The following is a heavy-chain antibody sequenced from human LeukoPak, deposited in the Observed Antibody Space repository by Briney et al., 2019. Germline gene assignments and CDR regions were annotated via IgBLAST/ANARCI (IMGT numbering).Heavy chain of an antibody. J-gene: IGHJ4*02. Sequence: SVKLSCKASGGTFSSYAISWVRQAPGQGLEWMGRIIPIFGTANYAQKFQGRVTITTDESTSTAYLELSSLRSEDTAVYYCARDGGYNFPFDYWGQGTLVTVSS. CDR3: ARDGGYNFPFDY. V-gene: IGHV1-69*05. CDR2: IIPIFGTA. CDR1: GGTFSSYA. D-gene: IGHD5-24*01.